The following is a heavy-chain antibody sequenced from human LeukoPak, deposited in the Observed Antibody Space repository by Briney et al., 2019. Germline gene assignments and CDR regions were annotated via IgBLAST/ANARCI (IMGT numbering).Heavy chain of an antibody. V-gene: IGHV1-69*06. CDR1: GGTFSSYA. CDR2: IIPMFGTA. Sequence: SVKVSCKASGGTFSSYAISWVRQAPGQGLEWMGGIIPMFGTANYAQKFQGRVTIAADKSTSTAYMELSSLRSEDTAVYYCARGRTYYYDSSGYSEKRKKVNAFDIWGQGTMVTVSS. J-gene: IGHJ3*02. D-gene: IGHD3-22*01. CDR3: ARGRTYYYDSSGYSEKRKKVNAFDI.